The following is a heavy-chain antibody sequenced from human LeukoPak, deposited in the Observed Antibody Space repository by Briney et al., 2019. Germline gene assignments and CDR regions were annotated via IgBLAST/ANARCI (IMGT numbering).Heavy chain of an antibody. J-gene: IGHJ4*02. D-gene: IGHD2-2*01. V-gene: IGHV3-7*04. CDR2: IKQDGSEK. CDR1: GFTFSSYW. CDR3: ARATCSTSCHTYYFDY. Sequence: PGGSLRLSCAASGFTFSSYWMSWVRQAPGKGLEWVANIKQDGSEKYYVDSVKGRFTISRDNAKNSLYLQMNSLRAEDTAVYYCARATCSTSCHTYYFDYWGQGTLVTVSS.